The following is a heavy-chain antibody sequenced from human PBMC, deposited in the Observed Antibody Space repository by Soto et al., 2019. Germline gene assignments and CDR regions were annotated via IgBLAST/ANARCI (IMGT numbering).Heavy chain of an antibody. CDR1: GFTFSSYS. CDR2: ISSSSSTI. CDR3: ARGGGVLTKYYYYGMDV. V-gene: IGHV3-48*01. D-gene: IGHD3-9*01. J-gene: IGHJ6*02. Sequence: EVQLVESGGGLVQPGGSLRLSCAASGFTFSSYSMNWVRQAPGKGLEWVSYISSSSSTIYYADSVKGRFTISRDNAKNSLYLQMNSLRAEDTAVYYCARGGGVLTKYYYYGMDVWGQGTTVTVSS.